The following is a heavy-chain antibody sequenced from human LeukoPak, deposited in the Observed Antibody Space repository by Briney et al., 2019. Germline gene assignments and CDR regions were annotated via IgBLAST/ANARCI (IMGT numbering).Heavy chain of an antibody. CDR2: ISSSTSTM. D-gene: IGHD2-21*01. CDR3: ARDNSIRNALDI. J-gene: IGHJ3*02. Sequence: PGGSLRLSCAASGFTFGTYNMNWVRQAPGKGLEWVSYISSSTSTMYYAGSVKGRFTISRDNSKNTLYLQMNSLRAEDTAVYYCARDNSIRNALDIWGQGTMVTVSS. CDR1: GFTFGTYN. V-gene: IGHV3-48*01.